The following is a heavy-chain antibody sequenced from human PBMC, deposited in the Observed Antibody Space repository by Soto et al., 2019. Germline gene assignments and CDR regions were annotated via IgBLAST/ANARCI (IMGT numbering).Heavy chain of an antibody. CDR1: GGSIISYY. J-gene: IGHJ6*02. V-gene: IGHV4-59*01. D-gene: IGHD3-10*01. CDR2: IYYSGST. Sequence: QVQLQESGPGLVKPSETLSLTCTVSGGSIISYYWSWIRQPPGKGLEWIGYIYYSGSTNYNPSLKSRVTISVDTSKNQFSLKLSSVTAADTAVYYCARGDPLLWFGEKVYYGMDVWGQGTTVTVSS. CDR3: ARGDPLLWFGEKVYYGMDV.